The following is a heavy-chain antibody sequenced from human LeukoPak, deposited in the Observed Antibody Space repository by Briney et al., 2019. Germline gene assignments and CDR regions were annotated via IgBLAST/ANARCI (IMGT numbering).Heavy chain of an antibody. CDR2: ISSSSSYI. V-gene: IGHV3-21*01. CDR1: GFTFSSYS. Sequence: PGGSLRLSCAASGFTFSSYSMDWVRQAPGKGLEWVSSISSSSSYIYYADSVKGRFTISRDNAKNSLCLQMNSLRAEDTAVYYCARDLVWPPQQFDYRGQGTLVTVSS. CDR3: ARDLVWPPQQFDY. J-gene: IGHJ4*02. D-gene: IGHD1-1*01.